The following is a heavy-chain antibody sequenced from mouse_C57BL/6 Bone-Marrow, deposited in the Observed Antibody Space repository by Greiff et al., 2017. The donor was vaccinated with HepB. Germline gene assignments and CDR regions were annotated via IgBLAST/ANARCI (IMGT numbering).Heavy chain of an antibody. CDR1: GYTFTSYW. V-gene: IGHV1-64*01. CDR3: ARGSSGYLYFDH. J-gene: IGHJ2*01. D-gene: IGHD3-2*02. Sequence: QVQLQQPGAELVKPGASVKLSCKASGYTFTSYWMHGVKQRPGQGLEWIGMIHPNSGSTNYNEKFKSKATLTVDKSSSTSYMQLSSLTSEDSAVYYCARGSSGYLYFDHWGQGTTLTVSS. CDR2: IHPNSGST.